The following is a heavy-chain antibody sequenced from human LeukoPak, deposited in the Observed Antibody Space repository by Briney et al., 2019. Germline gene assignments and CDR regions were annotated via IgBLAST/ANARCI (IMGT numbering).Heavy chain of an antibody. V-gene: IGHV1-69*04. J-gene: IGHJ6*02. CDR2: IIPILGIA. CDR3: ARRRGYCSGGSCYSPVEYYYYGMDV. Sequence: SVKVSCKASGGTFSSYAISWVRQAPGQGLEWMGRIIPILGIANYAQKFQGRVTITADKSTSTAYMELSSLRSEDTAVYYCARRRGYCSGGSCYSPVEYYYYGMDVWGQGTTVTVSS. CDR1: GGTFSSYA. D-gene: IGHD2-15*01.